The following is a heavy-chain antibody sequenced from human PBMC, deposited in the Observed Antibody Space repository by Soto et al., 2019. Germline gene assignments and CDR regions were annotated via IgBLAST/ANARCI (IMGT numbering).Heavy chain of an antibody. V-gene: IGHV3-74*01. CDR3: TTVFEY. CDR2: SDNDGRGT. J-gene: IGHJ4*02. Sequence: VQLVESGGGLVQPGGSLRLSCAASGIIFTNYWMHWVRQAPGKGLEGVSRSDNDGRGTRYADSVKGRFTISRDNAKNTVYLRMNSLRPEDTAVSYCTTVFEYWGQGTLVTVSS. CDR1: GIIFTNYW.